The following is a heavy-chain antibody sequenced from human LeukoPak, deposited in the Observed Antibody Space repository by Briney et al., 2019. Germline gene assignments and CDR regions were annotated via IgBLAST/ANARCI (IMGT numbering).Heavy chain of an antibody. D-gene: IGHD6-19*01. CDR3: ARGDSSGCDH. Sequence: SETLSLTCTVSGYSISSGYYWGWIRQPPGKGLEWIGEINHSGSTNYNPSLKSRVTISVDTSKNQFSLKLSSVTAADTAVYYCARGDSSGCDHWGQGTLVTVSS. V-gene: IGHV4-38-2*02. CDR2: INHSGST. CDR1: GYSISSGYY. J-gene: IGHJ5*02.